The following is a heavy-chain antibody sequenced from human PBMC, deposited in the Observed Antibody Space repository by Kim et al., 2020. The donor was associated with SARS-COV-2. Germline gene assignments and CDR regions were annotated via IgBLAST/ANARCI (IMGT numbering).Heavy chain of an antibody. V-gene: IGHV4-30-2*01. J-gene: IGHJ3*02. D-gene: IGHD2-15*01. Sequence: SETLSLTCAVSGGSISSGGYSWSWIRQPPGKGLEWIGYIYHSGSTYYNPSLKSRVTISVDRSKNQFSLKLSSVTAADTAVYYCARVFQNVGSRITPGDDAFDIWGQGTMVTVSS. CDR3: ARVFQNVGSRITPGDDAFDI. CDR2: IYHSGST. CDR1: GGSISSGGYS.